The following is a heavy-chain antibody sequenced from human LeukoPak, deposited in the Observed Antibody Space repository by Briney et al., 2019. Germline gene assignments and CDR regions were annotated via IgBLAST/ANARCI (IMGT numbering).Heavy chain of an antibody. CDR1: GFTFSSYA. CDR2: ISYDGSNK. CDR3: ARDWGMRAYCSGGSCYSRWFDP. V-gene: IGHV3-30*04. J-gene: IGHJ5*02. D-gene: IGHD2-15*01. Sequence: AGGSLRLSCAASGFTFSSYAMHWVRQAPGKGLEWVAVISYDGSNKYYADSVKGRFTISRDNSKNTLYLQMNSLRAEDTAVYYCARDWGMRAYCSGGSCYSRWFDPWGQGTLVTVSS.